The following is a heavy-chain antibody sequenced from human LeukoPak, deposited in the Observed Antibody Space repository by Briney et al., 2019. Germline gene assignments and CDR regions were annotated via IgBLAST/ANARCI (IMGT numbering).Heavy chain of an antibody. D-gene: IGHD3-10*01. CDR2: IYYSGDT. CDR1: GDSISSYY. J-gene: IGHJ6*03. CDR3: ARAFSGSGSYYSEMLYYYYYMDV. Sequence: PSETLSLTCTVSGDSISSYYWSWIRQPPGKGLEWIGYIYYSGDTKYNPSLKSRVTISVDTSKNQISMKLTSVTAADTAVYYCARAFSGSGSYYSEMLYYYYYMDVWGKGTTVTISS. V-gene: IGHV4-59*01.